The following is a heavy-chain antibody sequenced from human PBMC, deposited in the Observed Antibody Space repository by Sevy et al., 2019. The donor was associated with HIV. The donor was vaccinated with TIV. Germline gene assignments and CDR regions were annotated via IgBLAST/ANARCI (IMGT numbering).Heavy chain of an antibody. CDR1: GFSFSSYW. D-gene: IGHD2-21*01. Sequence: GGSLRLSCAASGFSFSSYWMNWVRQAPGKGLEWVASIKQDGSEKVYVDSVKGRFTISRDNAKNSVYLQMNNLRVADTAVYYCTGGGDGYSLVRLYSFDIWGQGTMVTVSS. V-gene: IGHV3-7*01. CDR2: IKQDGSEK. J-gene: IGHJ3*02. CDR3: TGGGDGYSLVRLYSFDI.